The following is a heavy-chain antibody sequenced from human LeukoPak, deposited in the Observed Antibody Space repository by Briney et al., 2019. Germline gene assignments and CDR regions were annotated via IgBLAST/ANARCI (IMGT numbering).Heavy chain of an antibody. Sequence: SVKVSCKASGGTFSSYAISWVRQAPGQGLEWMGRIIPILGIANYAQKFQSRVTITADKSTSTAYMELSSLRSEDTAVYYCAREVTAAAGSIGYWGQGTLVTVSS. D-gene: IGHD6-13*01. J-gene: IGHJ4*02. CDR1: GGTFSSYA. CDR2: IIPILGIA. CDR3: AREVTAAAGSIGY. V-gene: IGHV1-69*04.